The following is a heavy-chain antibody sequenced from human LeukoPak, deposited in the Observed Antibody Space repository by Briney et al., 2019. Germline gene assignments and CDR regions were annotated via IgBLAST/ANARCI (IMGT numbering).Heavy chain of an antibody. CDR1: GGSISSSSYY. J-gene: IGHJ6*02. Sequence: SETLSLTCTVSGGSISSSSYYWGWIRQPPGKGLEWIGSIYYSGSTYYNPSLKSRVTISVDTSKNQFSLKLSSVTAADTAVYYCARVLYSSSWHYYYGMDVWGQGTTVTVSS. D-gene: IGHD6-13*01. CDR3: ARVLYSSSWHYYYGMDV. V-gene: IGHV4-39*07. CDR2: IYYSGST.